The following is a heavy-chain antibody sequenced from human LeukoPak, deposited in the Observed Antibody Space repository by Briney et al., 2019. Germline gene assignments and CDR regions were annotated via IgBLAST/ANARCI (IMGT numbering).Heavy chain of an antibody. CDR3: ARERITMVRGVIAY. D-gene: IGHD3-10*01. CDR1: GFTFSSYS. V-gene: IGHV3-21*01. CDR2: ISSSSSNK. J-gene: IGHJ4*02. Sequence: GGSLRLSCAAFGFTFSSYSMNWVRQAPGKGLEWVSSISSSSSNKYYADSVKGRFTISRDNAKNSLYLQVNSLRAEDTAVYYCARERITMVRGVIAYWGQGTLVTVSS.